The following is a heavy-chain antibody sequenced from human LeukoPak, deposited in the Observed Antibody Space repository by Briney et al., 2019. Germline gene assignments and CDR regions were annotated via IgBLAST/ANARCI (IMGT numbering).Heavy chain of an antibody. CDR2: ISSSGSTI. CDR3: ARDGYSSSWYPAPSDY. J-gene: IGHJ4*02. D-gene: IGHD6-13*01. V-gene: IGHV3-48*03. CDR1: GFTFSDYD. Sequence: PGGSLRLSCAASGFTFSDYDMNWVRQAPGKGLEWVSYISSSGSTIYYADSVKGRFTISRDNAKNSLYLQMNSLRAEDTAVYYCARDGYSSSWYPAPSDYWGQGTLVTVSS.